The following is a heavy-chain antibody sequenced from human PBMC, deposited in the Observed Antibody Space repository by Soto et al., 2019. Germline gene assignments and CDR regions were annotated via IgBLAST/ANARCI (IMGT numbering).Heavy chain of an antibody. CDR1: GYTFTSYG. V-gene: IGHV1-18*01. CDR2: ISAHNSNT. CDR3: ARGRYGDY. D-gene: IGHD1-1*01. Sequence: QGHLVQSGAEVKKPGASVKVSCKASGYTFTSYGMTWVRQAPGQGLGWMGWISAHNSNTDYAQKLQGRVIVTRDTSTSTAYMELRSLRSDDTAVYYCARGRYGDYWGQGALVTVSS. J-gene: IGHJ4*02.